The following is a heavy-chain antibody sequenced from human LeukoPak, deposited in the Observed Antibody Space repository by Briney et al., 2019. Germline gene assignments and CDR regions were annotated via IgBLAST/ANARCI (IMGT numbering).Heavy chain of an antibody. CDR3: ASGGSGYCSSTSCYSRYGMDV. V-gene: IGHV1-69*06. J-gene: IGHJ6*04. D-gene: IGHD2-2*02. CDR1: GGTFSSYA. Sequence: ASVKVSCKASGGTFSSYAISWVRQAPGQGLGWMGGIIPIFGTANYAQKFQGRATITADKSTSTAYMELSSLRSEDTAMYYCASGGSGYCSSTSCYSRYGMDVWGKGTTVTVSS. CDR2: IIPIFGTA.